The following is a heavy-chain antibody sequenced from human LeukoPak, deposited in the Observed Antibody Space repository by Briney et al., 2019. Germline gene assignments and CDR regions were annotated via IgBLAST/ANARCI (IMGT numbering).Heavy chain of an antibody. CDR2: INPNSGGT. D-gene: IGHD1-26*01. Sequence: ASVKVSCKASGYTFTSYGISWVRQAPGQGLEWMGWINPNSGGTNYAQKFQGRVTMTRDTSISTAYMELSRLRSDDTAVYYCASVDSGAFDYWGQGTLVTVSS. CDR1: GYTFTSYG. CDR3: ASVDSGAFDY. V-gene: IGHV1-2*02. J-gene: IGHJ4*02.